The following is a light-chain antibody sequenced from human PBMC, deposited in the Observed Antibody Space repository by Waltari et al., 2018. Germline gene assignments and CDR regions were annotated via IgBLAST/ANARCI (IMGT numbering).Light chain of an antibody. CDR2: LGS. V-gene: IGKV2-28*01. Sequence: EIVMTLSLLSLPVTYGEPASIPCRSSHSLVRNNGYNYLDWYLQKPGQSPQLLIYLGSTRASGVPDRFSGRGSGADFTLKISRVEAEDVGVYYCMQALQIRTFGQGTKVEIK. J-gene: IGKJ1*01. CDR1: HSLVRNNGYNY. CDR3: MQALQIRT.